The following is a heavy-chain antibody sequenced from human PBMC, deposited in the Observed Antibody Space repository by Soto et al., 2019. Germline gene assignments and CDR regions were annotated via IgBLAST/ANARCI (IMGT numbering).Heavy chain of an antibody. Sequence: SETLSLTCAVSGYSISSGYYWGWIRQPPGKGLEWIGSIYHSGSTYYNPSLKSRVTISVDTSKNQFSLKLSSVTAADTAMYYCARGNRYCSSTSCYTGNFDYWGQGTLVTVSS. J-gene: IGHJ4*02. CDR1: GYSISSGYY. V-gene: IGHV4-38-2*01. CDR3: ARGNRYCSSTSCYTGNFDY. D-gene: IGHD2-2*02. CDR2: IYHSGST.